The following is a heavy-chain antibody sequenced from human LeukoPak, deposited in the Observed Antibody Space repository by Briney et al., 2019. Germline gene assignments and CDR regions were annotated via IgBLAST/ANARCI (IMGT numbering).Heavy chain of an antibody. D-gene: IGHD3-16*02. CDR1: GGSISSGDYY. V-gene: IGHV4-30-4*01. Sequence: SETLSLTCTVSGGSISSGDYYWSWIRQPPGKGLEWIGYIYYSGSTYYNPSLKSRVTISVDTSKNQFSLKLSSVTAADTAVYYCARGVRYYDYVWGNYRFSYFDYWGQGTLVTVSS. J-gene: IGHJ4*02. CDR3: ARGVRYYDYVWGNYRFSYFDY. CDR2: IYYSGST.